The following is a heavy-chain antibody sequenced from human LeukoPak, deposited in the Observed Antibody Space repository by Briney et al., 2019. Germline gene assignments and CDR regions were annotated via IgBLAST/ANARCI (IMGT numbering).Heavy chain of an antibody. Sequence: ASVKVSCKASGYTFTSYGISWVRQAPGQGLEWMGWISAYNGNTNYAQKLQGRVTMTTGTSTSTAYMELRSLRSDDTAVYYCARDNADYYDSSGSDYWGQGTLVTVSS. V-gene: IGHV1-18*01. J-gene: IGHJ4*02. D-gene: IGHD3-22*01. CDR2: ISAYNGNT. CDR1: GYTFTSYG. CDR3: ARDNADYYDSSGSDY.